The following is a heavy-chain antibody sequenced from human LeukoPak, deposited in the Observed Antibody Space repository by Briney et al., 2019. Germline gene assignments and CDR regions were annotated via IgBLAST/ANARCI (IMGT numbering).Heavy chain of an antibody. CDR2: IYYSGTT. Sequence: PSETLSLTCTVSGGSISSSSYSWGWIRQPPGKGLEWIGSIYYSGTTYYNPSLKSRVTISVDTSKIQFSLKLSSVAATDTAVYFYARLRFDFWSGYTHPYFDYWGQGTLVTVSS. CDR1: GGSISSSSYS. V-gene: IGHV4-39*01. J-gene: IGHJ4*02. D-gene: IGHD3-3*01. CDR3: ARLRFDFWSGYTHPYFDY.